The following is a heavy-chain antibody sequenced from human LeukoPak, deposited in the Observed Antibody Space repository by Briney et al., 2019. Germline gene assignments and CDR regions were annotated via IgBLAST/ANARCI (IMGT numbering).Heavy chain of an antibody. CDR3: ARVEMATISFDI. Sequence: ASVKVSCKASGYTFTSYDINSVRQATGQGLEWMGWMNPNSGNTGYAQKFQGRVTMTRNTSISTAYMELSSLRSEDTAVYYCARVEMATISFDIWGQGTMVTVSS. J-gene: IGHJ3*02. V-gene: IGHV1-8*01. CDR1: GYTFTSYD. CDR2: MNPNSGNT. D-gene: IGHD5-12*01.